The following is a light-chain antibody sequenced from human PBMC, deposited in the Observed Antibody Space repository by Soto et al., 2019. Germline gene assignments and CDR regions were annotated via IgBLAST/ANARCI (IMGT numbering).Light chain of an antibody. J-gene: IGKJ1*01. Sequence: EIVMTQSPATLSVSPGERATLSCRASQSVSSSYLAWYQQKPGQAPRLVIYGASSRATGIPDRFSGSGSGTDFTLTISRLEPEDFAVYYCQQYGSSPTWTFGQGTKVDNK. CDR3: QQYGSSPTWT. V-gene: IGKV3-20*01. CDR1: QSVSSSY. CDR2: GAS.